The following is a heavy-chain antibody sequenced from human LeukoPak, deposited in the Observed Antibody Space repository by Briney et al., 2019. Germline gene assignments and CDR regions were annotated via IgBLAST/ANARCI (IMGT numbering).Heavy chain of an antibody. J-gene: IGHJ4*02. CDR1: GVSFSGYY. CDR2: INHSGST. Sequence: SETLSLTCAVYGVSFSGYYWSWIRQPPGKGLEWIGEINHSGSTNYNPSLKSRVTISVDTSKNQFSLKLSSVTAADTAVYYCASGGAYCGGDCYFDYWGQGTLVTVSS. V-gene: IGHV4-34*01. CDR3: ASGGAYCGGDCYFDY. D-gene: IGHD2-21*02.